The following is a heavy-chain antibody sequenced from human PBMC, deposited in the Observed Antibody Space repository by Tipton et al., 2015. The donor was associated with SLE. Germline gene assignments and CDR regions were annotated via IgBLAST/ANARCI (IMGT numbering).Heavy chain of an antibody. D-gene: IGHD3-16*01. Sequence: QLVQSGAEVKKPGSSVKVSCKASGGTFSSYAINWVRQAPGQGLEWMGGIIPLFGTANYARKFQGRVTITADESTSTAYMELSSLRSEDTAVYYCARVRLGGDYFDYWGQGTLVTVSS. CDR2: IIPLFGTA. J-gene: IGHJ4*02. V-gene: IGHV1-69*01. CDR3: ARVRLGGDYFDY. CDR1: GGTFSSYA.